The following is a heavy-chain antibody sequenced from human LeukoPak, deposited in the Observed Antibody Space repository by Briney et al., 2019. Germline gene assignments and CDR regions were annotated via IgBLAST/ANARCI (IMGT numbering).Heavy chain of an antibody. CDR1: GFTFSDYY. Sequence: GGSLRLSCAASGFTFSDYYMSWIRQAPGKGLEWVSYISSSGSTIYYADSVKGRFTISRDNAKNSLYLQMNSLRAEDTAVYYCARARKYYYDSSGYYYDFDYWGQGTLVTVSS. CDR2: ISSSGSTI. V-gene: IGHV3-11*04. CDR3: ARARKYYYDSSGYYYDFDY. D-gene: IGHD3-22*01. J-gene: IGHJ4*02.